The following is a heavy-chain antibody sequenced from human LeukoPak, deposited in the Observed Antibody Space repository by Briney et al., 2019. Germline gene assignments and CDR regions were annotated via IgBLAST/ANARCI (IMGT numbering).Heavy chain of an antibody. J-gene: IGHJ4*02. V-gene: IGHV3-7*01. D-gene: IGHD3-22*01. CDR1: KFTFNRYW. Sequence: GGSLRLSCAASKFTFNRYWMHWVRQAPGKGLEWVANIKQDESEKTYVDSVKGRFTISRDNAKNSLYLQMNSLRAEDTAVYYCAKDNHYYDNGGHYYYFDYWGQGTLVTVSS. CDR2: IKQDESEK. CDR3: AKDNHYYDNGGHYYYFDY.